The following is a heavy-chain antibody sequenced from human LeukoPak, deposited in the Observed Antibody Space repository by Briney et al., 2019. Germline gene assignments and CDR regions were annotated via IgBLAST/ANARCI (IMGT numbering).Heavy chain of an antibody. CDR1: GYTFTGYY. V-gene: IGHV1-2*02. Sequence: ASVKVSCKASGYTFTGYYMHWVRQAPGQGLEWMGWINPNSGGTNYAQKFQGRVTMTRDTSISTAYMELSRLRSDDTAVYYCAREWIAMAEPFDPWGQGTLVTVSS. J-gene: IGHJ5*02. CDR3: AREWIAMAEPFDP. CDR2: INPNSGGT. D-gene: IGHD6-19*01.